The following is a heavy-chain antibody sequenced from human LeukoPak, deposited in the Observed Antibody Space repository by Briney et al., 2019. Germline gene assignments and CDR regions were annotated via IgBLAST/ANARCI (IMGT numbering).Heavy chain of an antibody. Sequence: GGSLRLSCAASGFTFSSSAMSWVRQAPGKGLYWVSTISGSGTGTYYADSVKGRFTISRDNSKNTLYLQMNSLRAEDTAVYYCAKEGGTGTRFDYWGQGTLVTVSS. V-gene: IGHV3-23*01. D-gene: IGHD1-7*01. CDR3: AKEGGTGTRFDY. CDR1: GFTFSSSA. J-gene: IGHJ4*02. CDR2: ISGSGTGT.